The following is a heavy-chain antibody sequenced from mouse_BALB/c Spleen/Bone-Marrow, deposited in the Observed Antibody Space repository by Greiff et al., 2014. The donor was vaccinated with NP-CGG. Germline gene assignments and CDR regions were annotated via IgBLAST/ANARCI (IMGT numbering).Heavy chain of an antibody. V-gene: IGHV1-69*02. Sequence: QVQLMESGAELVKPGAPVKLSCKASGYTFTSYWMNWVKQRPGRGLEWIGRIDPSDSETHYNQKFKDKATLTVDKSSSTAYIQLSSLTSEDSAVYYCARALGDGYYYAMDYWGQGTSVTVSS. CDR1: GYTFTSYW. CDR2: IDPSDSET. D-gene: IGHD2-3*01. J-gene: IGHJ4*01. CDR3: ARALGDGYYYAMDY.